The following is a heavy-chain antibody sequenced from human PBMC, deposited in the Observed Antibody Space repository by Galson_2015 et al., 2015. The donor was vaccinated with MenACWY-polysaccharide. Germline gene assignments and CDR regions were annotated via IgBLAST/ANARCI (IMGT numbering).Heavy chain of an antibody. D-gene: IGHD3-22*01. CDR3: ARSKFSSGYLGRAFDI. CDR1: EFTFSSYW. CDR2: INSDGRST. J-gene: IGHJ3*02. Sequence: SLRLSCAASEFTFSSYWMHWVRHAPGKGLVWVSRINSDGRSTTHADSVKGRFTISRDNAKNTLFLQMNSLRAEDTAIYYCARSKFSSGYLGRAFDIGGQATMVTFSS. V-gene: IGHV3-74*01.